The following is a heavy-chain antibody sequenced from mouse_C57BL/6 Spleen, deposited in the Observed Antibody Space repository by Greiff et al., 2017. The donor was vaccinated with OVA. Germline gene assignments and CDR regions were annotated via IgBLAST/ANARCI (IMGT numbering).Heavy chain of an antibody. D-gene: IGHD2-10*02. V-gene: IGHV1-50*01. CDR3: ARSPYGNYEGWYFDV. CDR1: GYTFTSYW. CDR2: IDPSDSYT. J-gene: IGHJ1*03. Sequence: VQLQQPGAELVKPGASVKLSCKASGYTFTSYWMQWVKQRPGQGLEWIGEIDPSDSYTNYNQKFKGKATLTVDTSSSTAYMQLSSLTSEDSAVYYCARSPYGNYEGWYFDVWGTGTTVTVSS.